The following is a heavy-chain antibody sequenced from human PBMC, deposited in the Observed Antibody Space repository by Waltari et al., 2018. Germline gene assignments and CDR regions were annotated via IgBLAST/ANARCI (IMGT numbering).Heavy chain of an antibody. Sequence: EVQLVESGGGLVNPGGCLRLSCPASGFTFSNTRLDWVSEAPGKGLEWIASIKTQGDGGGATYYAAPVTGRFTVSRDDSKNMLYLQMSSLKTEDTAMYYCTTDQGDSYTFYSFDYWGQGTLVTVSS. CDR2: IKTQGDGGGAT. D-gene: IGHD3-16*02. CDR3: TTDQGDSYTFYSFDY. V-gene: IGHV3-15*07. J-gene: IGHJ4*02. CDR1: GFTFSNTR.